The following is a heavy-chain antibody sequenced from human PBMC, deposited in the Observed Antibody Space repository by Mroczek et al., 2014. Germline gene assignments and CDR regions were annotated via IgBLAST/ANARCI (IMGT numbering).Heavy chain of an antibody. CDR1: GGSISSGGYY. D-gene: IGHD6-6*01. CDR3: AREGAMGSSSSVGYFDL. J-gene: IGHJ2*01. CDR2: IYYSGST. Sequence: QVQLQESGPGLVKPSQTLSLTCTVSGGSISSGGYYWSWIRQHPGKGLEWIGYIYYSGSTYYNPSLKSRVTISVDTSKNQFSLKLSSVTAADTAVYYCAREGAMGSSSSVGYFDLWGRGTLVTVSS. V-gene: IGHV4-31*03.